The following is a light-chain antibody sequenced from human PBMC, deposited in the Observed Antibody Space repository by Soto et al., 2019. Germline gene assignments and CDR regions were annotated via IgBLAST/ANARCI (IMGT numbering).Light chain of an antibody. Sequence: QSVLTQPPSTSGTPGQRVTISGSGSSSNIGGNTVNWYQKVPGAAPKLIIFSNTQRPSGVPDRYSGSKSGTSASLAIGGLQSEDEADYYCSTWDDSLNGPLFGGGTKVTVL. CDR1: SSNIGGNT. J-gene: IGLJ2*01. CDR2: SNT. CDR3: STWDDSLNGPL. V-gene: IGLV1-44*01.